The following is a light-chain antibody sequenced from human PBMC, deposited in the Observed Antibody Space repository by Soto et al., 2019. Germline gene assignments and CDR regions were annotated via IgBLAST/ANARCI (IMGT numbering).Light chain of an antibody. CDR1: SSNIGSNF. CDR2: RNN. Sequence: QSVLTQPPSASGTPGQRVTISCSGSSSNIGSNFVYWYQQLPGTAPKLLIYRNNQRSSGVPDRFSGSKSVTSASLAISGLRSEDEADYYCAAWDDSLSGHVVGTGTKLTVL. J-gene: IGLJ1*01. CDR3: AAWDDSLSGHV. V-gene: IGLV1-47*01.